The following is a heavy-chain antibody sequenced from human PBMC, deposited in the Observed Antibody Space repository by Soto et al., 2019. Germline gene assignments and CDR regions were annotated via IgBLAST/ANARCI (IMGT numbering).Heavy chain of an antibody. D-gene: IGHD3-22*01. Sequence: SETPSLPRTFSGGSISSYYWGWIPEPPGKGLEWIGYIYYSGSTNYNPSLKSRVTISVDTSKNQFSLKLSSVTAADTAVYYCAGTYYYDSSGYYDLDYWGQGTLVTLSS. CDR3: AGTYYYDSSGYYDLDY. J-gene: IGHJ4*02. CDR2: IYYSGST. CDR1: GGSISSYY. V-gene: IGHV4-59*08.